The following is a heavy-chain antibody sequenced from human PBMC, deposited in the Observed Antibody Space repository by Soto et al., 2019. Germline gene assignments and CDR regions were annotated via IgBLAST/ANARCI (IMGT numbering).Heavy chain of an antibody. CDR1: GFTYSDDN. Sequence: GGSLRLSSATAGFTYSDDNMGWIRQAQGKGLEWVSFISSSLTYVKYADSVKGRFTISRDNAKDSLSLQMNSLRAEDTAVYYCVRSRWLYAIDYWGHGILVTVSS. CDR2: ISSSLTYV. CDR3: VRSRWLYAIDY. J-gene: IGHJ4*01. V-gene: IGHV3-11*03. D-gene: IGHD4-17*01.